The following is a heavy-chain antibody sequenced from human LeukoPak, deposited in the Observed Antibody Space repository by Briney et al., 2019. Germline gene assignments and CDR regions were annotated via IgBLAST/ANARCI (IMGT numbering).Heavy chain of an antibody. Sequence: SETLSLTCTVSGGSISSSSHYWGWIRQPPGTGLEWIGSIYYSGSTYYNPSLKSRVTISVDTSKNQFPLNLSSVTAADTAVYYCARLYYDSSGYYQICYFDYWGQGTLVTVSS. CDR1: GGSISSSSHY. D-gene: IGHD3-22*01. CDR3: ARLYYDSSGYYQICYFDY. J-gene: IGHJ4*02. CDR2: IYYSGST. V-gene: IGHV4-39*01.